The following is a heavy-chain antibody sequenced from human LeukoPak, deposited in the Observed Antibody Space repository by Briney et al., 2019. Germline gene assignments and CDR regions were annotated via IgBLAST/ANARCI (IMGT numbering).Heavy chain of an antibody. Sequence: GGSLRLSCAASGFTFSSYGMHWVRQAPGKGLEWVAVIWYDGSNKYYADSVKGRFTISRDNAKNSLYLQMNSLRDEDTAVYYCARGKNFGWELLGLGLEAFDIWGQGTMVTVSS. CDR2: IWYDGSNK. CDR1: GFTFSSYG. D-gene: IGHD1-26*01. CDR3: ARGKNFGWELLGLGLEAFDI. V-gene: IGHV3-33*01. J-gene: IGHJ3*02.